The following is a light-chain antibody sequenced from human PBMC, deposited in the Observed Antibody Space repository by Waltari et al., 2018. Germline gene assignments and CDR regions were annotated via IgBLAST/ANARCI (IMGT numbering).Light chain of an antibody. J-gene: IGKJ3*01. CDR2: EAT. Sequence: DIKMTQSPSTRSASVGDRVTITCRASQSIGSWLAWSQQKPGKAPKLLIYEATSLESGVPSRFSASGSGTEFTLTISSLQPDDFATYYCQRYNSYPITFGPGTKVDI. CDR3: QRYNSYPIT. V-gene: IGKV1-5*03. CDR1: QSIGSW.